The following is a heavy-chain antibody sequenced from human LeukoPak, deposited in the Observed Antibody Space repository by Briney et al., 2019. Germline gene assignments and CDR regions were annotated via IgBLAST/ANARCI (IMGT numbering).Heavy chain of an antibody. D-gene: IGHD5-18*01. CDR1: AVSTSSFY. CDR3: ARGGYSHLDHDMDV. Sequence: NPSETLSLTSTVAAVSTSSFYWGWLPQPAGKGLEGSGRIYTSVGTNSNTSLKSRDTTSEDTSKNPFSLMLSSVTAAHTPVYCCARGGYSHLDHDMDVWGKGTTVTVSS. J-gene: IGHJ6*03. V-gene: IGHV4-4*07. CDR2: IYTSVGT.